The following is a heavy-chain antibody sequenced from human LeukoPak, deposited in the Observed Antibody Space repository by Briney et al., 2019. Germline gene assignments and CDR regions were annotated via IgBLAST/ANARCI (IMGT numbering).Heavy chain of an antibody. V-gene: IGHV3-30*02. J-gene: IGHJ6*03. D-gene: IGHD2-2*02. CDR3: AKVGLDCSSTSCYTRRYYMDV. CDR1: GFSFSSYG. Sequence: GWSLTLSCAASGFSFSSYGMHWVRQAPGKGLEWVAFIRYAGSNKYYADSLKGRFTLSRDNSKNTLYLQMNSLRAEDTAVYYCAKVGLDCSSTSCYTRRYYMDVWGKGTTVTVSS. CDR2: IRYAGSNK.